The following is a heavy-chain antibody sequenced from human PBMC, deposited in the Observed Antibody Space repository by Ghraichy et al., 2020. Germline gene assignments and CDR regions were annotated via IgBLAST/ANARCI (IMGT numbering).Heavy chain of an antibody. V-gene: IGHV3-7*01. D-gene: IGHD3-22*01. J-gene: IGHJ4*02. CDR1: GFIFSSYW. Sequence: GGSLRLSCAASGFIFSSYWMSWVRQAPGKGLEWVANIKHDGSDKNYVDSVKGRFTISRDNAKNSLFLQMNSLRVEDTAVYYCVRLRPEDDSGYRPLEYWGRGTLVTVSS. CDR2: IKHDGSDK. CDR3: VRLRPEDDSGYRPLEY.